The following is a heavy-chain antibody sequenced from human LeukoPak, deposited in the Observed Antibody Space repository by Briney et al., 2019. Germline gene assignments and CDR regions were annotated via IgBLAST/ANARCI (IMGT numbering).Heavy chain of an antibody. V-gene: IGHV3-72*01. CDR2: TRNKANDYTT. J-gene: IGHJ4*02. Sequence: GGSLRLSCAASGFTFSDHYVDWVRQAPGKGLEWVGRTRNKANDYTTEYAASVRGRFTISRHDSENTLYLQMNSLKIEDTAVYYCARSDSSGYFYRWGQGTLVTVSS. CDR3: ARSDSSGYFYR. D-gene: IGHD3-22*01. CDR1: GFTFSDHY.